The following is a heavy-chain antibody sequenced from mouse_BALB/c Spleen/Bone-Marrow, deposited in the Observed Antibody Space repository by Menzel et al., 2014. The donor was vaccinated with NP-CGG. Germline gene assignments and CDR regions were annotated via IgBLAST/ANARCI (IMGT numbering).Heavy chain of an antibody. CDR3: ATDSSGYLDY. V-gene: IGHV14-3*02. CDR1: GFNIKDTY. J-gene: IGHJ2*01. Sequence: EVQLQQSGAELVKPGASVKLSCTASGFNIKDTYMHWVKQRPEQGLEWIGRIDPANGNTKYDPKFQGKATITADTSSNTAYLQLSSLASEDIAVYYCATDSSGYLDYWGQGTTLTVSS. CDR2: IDPANGNT. D-gene: IGHD3-2*01.